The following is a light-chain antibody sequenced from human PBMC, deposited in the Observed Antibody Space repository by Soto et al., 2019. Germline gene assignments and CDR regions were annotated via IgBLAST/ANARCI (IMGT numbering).Light chain of an antibody. V-gene: IGKV3-15*01. CDR3: QQYNNWPLT. CDR2: GAS. Sequence: EIVMTQSPATLSVSPGERATLSCRASQSVSSYLAWYQQKPGQAPRLLIYGASTRATDIPARFSGSGSGTEFTLTISSLQSEDFALYYCQQYNNWPLTFGGWTKVEIK. J-gene: IGKJ4*01. CDR1: QSVSSY.